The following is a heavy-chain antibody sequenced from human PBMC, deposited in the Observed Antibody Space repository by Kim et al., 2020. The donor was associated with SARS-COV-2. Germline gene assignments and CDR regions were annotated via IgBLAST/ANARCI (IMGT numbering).Heavy chain of an antibody. CDR3: ATQRITMVRGVVPSYYRWAY. V-gene: IGHV3-33*01. CDR2: IWYDGSNK. D-gene: IGHD3-10*01. J-gene: IGHJ4*02. CDR1: GFTFSSYG. Sequence: GGSLRLSCAASGFTFSSYGMHWVRQAPGKGLEWVAVIWYDGSNKYYADSVKGRFTISRDNSKNTLYLQMNSLRAEDTAVYYCATQRITMVRGVVPSYYRWAYWGQGTLVTVSS.